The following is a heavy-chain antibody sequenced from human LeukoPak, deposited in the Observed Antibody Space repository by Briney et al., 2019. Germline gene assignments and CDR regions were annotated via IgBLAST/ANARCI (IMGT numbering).Heavy chain of an antibody. CDR3: ATLRTFYNWFDP. D-gene: IGHD1-14*01. J-gene: IGHJ5*02. V-gene: IGHV1-69-2*01. CDR1: GGTFSSYA. Sequence: ASVKVSCKASGGTFSSYAISWVRQAPGQGLEWMGLVDPEDGETIYAEKFQGRVTITADTSTDTAYMELSSLRSEDTAVYYCATLRTFYNWFDPWGQGTLVTVSS. CDR2: VDPEDGET.